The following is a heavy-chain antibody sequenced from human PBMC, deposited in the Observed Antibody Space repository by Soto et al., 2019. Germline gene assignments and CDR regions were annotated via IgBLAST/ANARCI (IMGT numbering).Heavy chain of an antibody. CDR1: GFMFSAYV. V-gene: IGHV3-23*01. CDR3: AREDGGGPFDS. CDR2: IESVGDT. Sequence: LRLSCAASGFMFSAYVINWVRQAPGKGLEWVSDIESVGDTNYADSVKGRFTISRDNSRDTVYLQMDNLRSEDTAVYYCAREDGGGPFDSWGHGTLVTVSS. J-gene: IGHJ4*01. D-gene: IGHD3-16*01.